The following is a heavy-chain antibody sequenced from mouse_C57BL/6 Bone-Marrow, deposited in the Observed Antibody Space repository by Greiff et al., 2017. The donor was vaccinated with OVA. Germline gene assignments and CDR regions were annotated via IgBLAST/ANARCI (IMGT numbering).Heavy chain of an antibody. D-gene: IGHD1-2*01. J-gene: IGHJ1*03. CDR2: IDPSDSYT. CDR3: ARRVLRPYWYFDV. CDR1: GYTFTSYW. V-gene: IGHV1-69*01. Sequence: QVQLQQPGAELVMPGASVKLSCKASGYTFTSYWMHWVKQRPGQGLEWIGEIDPSDSYTNYNQKFKGKSTLTVDKSSSTAYMQLSSLTSEDSAVYYCARRVLRPYWYFDVWGTGTTVTVSS.